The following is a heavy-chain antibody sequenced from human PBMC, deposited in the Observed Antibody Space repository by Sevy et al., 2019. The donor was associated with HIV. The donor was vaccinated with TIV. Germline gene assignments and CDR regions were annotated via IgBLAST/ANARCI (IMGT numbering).Heavy chain of an antibody. D-gene: IGHD2-8*01. CDR2: ISSSGSSI. V-gene: IGHV3-48*03. J-gene: IGHJ5*02. Sequence: GGSLRLSCTASGFTFSSYDMNWVRQAPGKGLEWVSKISSSGSSIYYADSVKGRFTISRDNAKDSLNLQMNSLRAEDTDVYYCTRNGGAFDNGFDPWGQGTLVTVSS. CDR1: GFTFSSYD. CDR3: TRNGGAFDNGFDP.